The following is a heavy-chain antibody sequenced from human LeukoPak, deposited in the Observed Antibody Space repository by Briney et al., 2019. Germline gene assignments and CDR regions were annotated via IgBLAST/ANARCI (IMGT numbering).Heavy chain of an antibody. Sequence: PSETLSLTCTISGGSISSHYWSWIRQPPGKGLEWIGYIYYSGSTNYNPSLKSRVTISVDTSKNQFSLKLSSVTAADTAVYYCARTKAGTPPRYYYYYMDVWGKGTTVTVSS. CDR2: IYYSGST. V-gene: IGHV4-59*11. CDR3: ARTKAGTPPRYYYYYMDV. CDR1: GGSISSHY. D-gene: IGHD6-19*01. J-gene: IGHJ6*03.